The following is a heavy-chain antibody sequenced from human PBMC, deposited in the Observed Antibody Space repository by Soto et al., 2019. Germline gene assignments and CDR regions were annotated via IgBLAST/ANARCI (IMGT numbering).Heavy chain of an antibody. J-gene: IGHJ5*02. CDR2: IFPSDSDT. V-gene: IGHV5-51*01. CDR1: VYRFTSYW. D-gene: IGHD3-22*01. Sequence: PGESLKISCRTSVYRFTSYWIAWVRQMPGKGLEWMGIIFPSDSDTRYSPPFQGQVTISADRSTSTVFLQWASLKASDTAVYFCARKDKSGYFNWFDPWGQGTLVTVSS. CDR3: ARKDKSGYFNWFDP.